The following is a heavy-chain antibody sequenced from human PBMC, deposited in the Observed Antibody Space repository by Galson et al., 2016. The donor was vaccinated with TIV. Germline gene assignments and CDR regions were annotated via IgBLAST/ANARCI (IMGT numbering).Heavy chain of an antibody. Sequence: SLRLSCAASGFTFNNYVMYWVRQPPGQRLEWVAFISYDGSKPSSADSVQGRFIISRDNSKNSLYLQMNGLRPEDTAVYYCARAGPYDVWGAYYHSPYYFDFWGQGALVTVSS. CDR3: ARAGPYDVWGAYYHSPYYFDF. CDR1: GFTFNNYV. D-gene: IGHD3-3*01. J-gene: IGHJ4*02. CDR2: ISYDGSKP. V-gene: IGHV3-30-3*01.